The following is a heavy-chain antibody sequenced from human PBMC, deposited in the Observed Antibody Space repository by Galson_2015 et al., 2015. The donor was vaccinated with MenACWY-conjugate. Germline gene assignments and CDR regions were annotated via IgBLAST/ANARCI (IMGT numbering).Heavy chain of an antibody. CDR1: RFTFSDYY. J-gene: IGHJ3*02. CDR3: ARLQMGVAVAKAASDI. CDR2: ISSSSHYI. Sequence: SLRLSCAASRFTFSDYYMNWIRQAPGKGLEWVSYISSSSHYINYADSVKGRFTISRDNAKNSLYLQMNSLRAEDTAVYYCARLQMGVAVAKAASDIRGQGARVTVSS. D-gene: IGHD6-19*01. V-gene: IGHV3-11*06.